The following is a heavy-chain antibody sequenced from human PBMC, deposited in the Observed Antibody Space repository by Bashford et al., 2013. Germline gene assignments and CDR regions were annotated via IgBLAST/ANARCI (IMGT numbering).Heavy chain of an antibody. Sequence: GGPVRLSCEASGFTFGHYSMKWFRQAPGKGLEWVSSISIASDHIYYADSLKGRFTISRDNAKNSLYLQMNSLRAEDSAIYYCVTALYYDLTYGMDVWGQGTTVTVSS. CDR2: ISIASDHI. D-gene: IGHD3-3*01. V-gene: IGHV3-21*04. CDR3: VTALYYDLTYGMDV. CDR1: GFTFGHYS. J-gene: IGHJ6*02.